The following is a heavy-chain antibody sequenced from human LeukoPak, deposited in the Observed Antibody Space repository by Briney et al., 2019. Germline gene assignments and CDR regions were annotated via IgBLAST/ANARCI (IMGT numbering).Heavy chain of an antibody. V-gene: IGHV4-59*01. CDR3: ARDLGDYASDP. J-gene: IGHJ5*02. Sequence: SQTLSLTCTVSGASISSKYWSCIRQPPGKGLEWIGYIYYSGSTNYISSLKSRVTISVDTSKNQFSLKLSSVTAADTAVYYCARDLGDYASDPWGQGTLVTVSS. D-gene: IGHD3-10*01. CDR2: IYYSGST. CDR1: GASISSKY.